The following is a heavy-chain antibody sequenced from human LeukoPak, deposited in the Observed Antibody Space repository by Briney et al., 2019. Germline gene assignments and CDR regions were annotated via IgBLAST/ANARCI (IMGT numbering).Heavy chain of an antibody. CDR2: IYSSGST. D-gene: IGHD4-17*01. J-gene: IGHJ5*02. V-gene: IGHV4-59*10. CDR3: ARARVATVTTAWFDP. CDR1: SGSFSGYY. Sequence: PSETLSLTCAVYSGSFSGYYWSWIRQPAGKGLEWIGRIYSSGSTNYNPSFKSRVTISVDTSKNQFSLKLNSVTAADTAVYYCARARVATVTTAWFDPWGQGTLVTVSS.